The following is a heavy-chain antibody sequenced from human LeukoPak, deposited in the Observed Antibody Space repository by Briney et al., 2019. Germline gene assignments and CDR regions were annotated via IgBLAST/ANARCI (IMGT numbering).Heavy chain of an antibody. CDR3: AKDMERLYSSSWYSLDY. CDR1: GFTFSSYG. CDR2: IRYDGSNK. Sequence: GGSLRLSCAASGFTFSSYGMHWVRQAPGKGLEWVAFIRYDGSNKYYADSVKGRFTISRDNSKNTLYLQMNSLRAEDTAVYYCAKDMERLYSSSWYSLDYWGQGTLVTVSS. J-gene: IGHJ4*02. V-gene: IGHV3-30*02. D-gene: IGHD6-13*01.